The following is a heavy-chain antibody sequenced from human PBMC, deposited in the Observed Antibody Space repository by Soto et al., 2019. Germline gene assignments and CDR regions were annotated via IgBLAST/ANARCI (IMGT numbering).Heavy chain of an antibody. Sequence: QVQLVESGGGVVQPGRSLRLSCAASGFTFSSYAMHWVRQAPGKGLEWVAVISYDGSNKYYADSVKGRFTISRDNSKNRLYLQMNSLRAEDTAVYYCARGGAAAGTYYSYGMDVWGQGTTVTVSS. CDR3: ARGGAAAGTYYSYGMDV. D-gene: IGHD6-13*01. J-gene: IGHJ6*02. CDR1: GFTFSSYA. CDR2: ISYDGSNK. V-gene: IGHV3-30-3*01.